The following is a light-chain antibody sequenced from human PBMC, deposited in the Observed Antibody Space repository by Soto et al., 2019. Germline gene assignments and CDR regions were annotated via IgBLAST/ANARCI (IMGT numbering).Light chain of an antibody. J-gene: IGKJ5*01. CDR1: QTVSRN. CDR3: QQRSNWPPSIT. CDR2: DAS. V-gene: IGKV3-11*01. Sequence: VVMTQSPATMSVSPGESATLSCRAIQTVSRNLAWYQQKPGQAPRLLIYDASNRATGIPARFSGSGSGTDFTLTISSLEPEDFAVYYCQQRSNWPPSITFGQGTRLEIK.